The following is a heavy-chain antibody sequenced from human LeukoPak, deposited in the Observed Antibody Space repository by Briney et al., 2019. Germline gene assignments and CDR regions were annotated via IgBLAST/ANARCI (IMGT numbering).Heavy chain of an antibody. V-gene: IGHV4-59*01. Sequence: KTSETLSPTCTVPGGSISSYYWSWIRQPPGKGLEWIGYIYYSGSTNYNPSLKSRVTISVDTSKKEFSLKLSSVTAADTAVYYCARVARSITSPYYFDYWGQGTLVTVSS. CDR3: ARVARSITSPYYFDY. CDR2: IYYSGST. CDR1: GGSISSYY. D-gene: IGHD3-10*01. J-gene: IGHJ4*02.